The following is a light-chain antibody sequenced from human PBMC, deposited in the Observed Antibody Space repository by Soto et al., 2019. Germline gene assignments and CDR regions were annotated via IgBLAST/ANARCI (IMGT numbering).Light chain of an antibody. CDR2: DAS. CDR3: QQYNNWPPT. CDR1: ESVRSD. V-gene: IGKV3-15*01. J-gene: IGKJ5*01. Sequence: EIVMTQSPATLSVSPGERATLSCRASESVRSDLAWYQQRPGQAPRLLIYDASTRASGIPARFSGSGSVTEFTLTISGLQSEDFAVYYCQQYNNWPPTFGQGTRLEIK.